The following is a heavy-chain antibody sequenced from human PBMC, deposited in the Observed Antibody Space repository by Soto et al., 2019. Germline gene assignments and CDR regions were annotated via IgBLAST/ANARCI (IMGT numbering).Heavy chain of an antibody. D-gene: IGHD1-26*01. CDR1: GYSFAGYW. J-gene: IGHJ4*02. CDR3: ARVGGDYDDY. V-gene: IGHV5-10-1*01. CDR2: IDPSDSQT. Sequence: GESLKISCKGSGYSFAGYWITWVRQMPGKGLEWMGRIDPSDSQTYYSPSFRGHVTISAAKSITTVFLQWSSLRASDTAVYYCARVGGDYDDYWGQGTLVTVSS.